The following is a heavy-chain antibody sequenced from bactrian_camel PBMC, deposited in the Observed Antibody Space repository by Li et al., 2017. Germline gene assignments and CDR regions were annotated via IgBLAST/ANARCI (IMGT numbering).Heavy chain of an antibody. CDR3: AADSACLPAAIATIDSVCDYNY. D-gene: IGHD4*01. V-gene: IGHV3S53*01. CDR2: IDGDGVA. J-gene: IGHJ4*01. CDR1: KSFYSGLC. Sequence: HVQLVESGGGSVQSGGNLRLSCVASKSFYSGLCLGWFRQAPGKEREGVAFIDGDGVANYAESVKGRFTISKEKPINATSDTLYLQMNGVKPEDTAKYYCAADSACLPAAIATIDSVCDYNYSGQGTQVTVS.